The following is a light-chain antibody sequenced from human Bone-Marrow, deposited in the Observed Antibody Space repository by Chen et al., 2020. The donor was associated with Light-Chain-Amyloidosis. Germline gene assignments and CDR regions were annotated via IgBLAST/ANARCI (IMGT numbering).Light chain of an antibody. CDR1: QTVSNNY. J-gene: IGKJ2*01. Sequence: EFVLTQSPGTLSLSPGERATLSCRASQTVSNNYLAWYQQKPGQAPRLLIFGAFRRATVLPDRFSGSGSGTDFTLTSSRLETEDFAVYYCQQYGRSTGYTVGQGTKLEIK. V-gene: IGKV3-20*01. CDR2: GAF. CDR3: QQYGRSTGYT.